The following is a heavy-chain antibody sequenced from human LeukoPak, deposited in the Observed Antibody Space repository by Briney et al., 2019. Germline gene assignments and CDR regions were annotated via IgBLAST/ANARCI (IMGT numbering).Heavy chain of an antibody. V-gene: IGHV3-30*02. D-gene: IGHD3-22*01. CDR1: GFTFSSYG. J-gene: IGHJ6*03. Sequence: PGGSLRLSCAASGFTFSSYGMHWVRQAPGKGLEWVAFIRYDGSNKYYADSVKGRFTISRDNSKNTLYLQMNSLRAEDTAVYYCAKDGVVITPYYYYMDVWGKGTTVTVSS. CDR3: AKDGVVITPYYYYMDV. CDR2: IRYDGSNK.